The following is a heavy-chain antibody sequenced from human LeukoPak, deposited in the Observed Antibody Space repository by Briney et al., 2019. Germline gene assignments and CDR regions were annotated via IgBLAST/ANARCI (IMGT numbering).Heavy chain of an antibody. CDR2: ISYDVSDK. D-gene: IGHD1-20*01. J-gene: IGHJ4*02. CDR1: GFTFTSYG. CDR3: AKDRGSGYNWNDVLDY. V-gene: IGHV3-30*18. Sequence: GGSLRLSCAASGFTFTSYGMHWVRRAPGKGLEWVAVISYDVSDKYYVDSVKGRFTISRDTSKNTLYLQMNSLRAEDTAVYYCAKDRGSGYNWNDVLDYWGQGTQVTVSS.